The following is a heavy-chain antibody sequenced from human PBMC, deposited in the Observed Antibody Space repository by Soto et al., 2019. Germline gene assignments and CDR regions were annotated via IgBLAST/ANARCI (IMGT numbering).Heavy chain of an antibody. Sequence: GGSLRLSCAASGFTFSSYAMHWVRQAPGKGLEWGAVISYDGSNKYYADSVKGRFTISRDNSKNTLYLQMNSLRAEDTAVYYCAREGGFGVPAAPDAFDIWGQGTMVTVSS. J-gene: IGHJ3*02. D-gene: IGHD2-2*01. V-gene: IGHV3-30-3*01. CDR1: GFTFSSYA. CDR2: ISYDGSNK. CDR3: AREGGFGVPAAPDAFDI.